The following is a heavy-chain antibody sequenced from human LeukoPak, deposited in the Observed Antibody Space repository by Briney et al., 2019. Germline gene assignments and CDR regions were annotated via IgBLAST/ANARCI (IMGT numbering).Heavy chain of an antibody. CDR2: ISYSGANS. V-gene: IGHV3-23*01. D-gene: IGHD3-16*02. J-gene: IGHJ3*01. Sequence: PGGSLRLSCAASGFTFNTYTMNWFRQAPGEGLEWVSLISYSGANSYYTDSVRGRFTISRDNSKDTLFLQMNSLRAEDTAIYYCARDMQLSTWGLGTMVTVSS. CDR3: ARDMQLST. CDR1: GFTFNTYT.